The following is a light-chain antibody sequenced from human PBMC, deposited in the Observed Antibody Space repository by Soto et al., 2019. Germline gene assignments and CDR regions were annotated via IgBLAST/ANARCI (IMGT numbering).Light chain of an antibody. CDR3: QHYKDLPS. J-gene: IGKJ1*01. V-gene: IGKV1-5*03. CDR2: EAS. CDR1: ENIYGY. Sequence: IEMSKSPNTLSAAVGDRVIVTCRASENIYGYLAWYQQKPGKAPKLLIYEASSLESGVPSRFSGSGYGTEFTLTINGLLPEDFVTYYCQHYKDLPSFAQGTKVDIK.